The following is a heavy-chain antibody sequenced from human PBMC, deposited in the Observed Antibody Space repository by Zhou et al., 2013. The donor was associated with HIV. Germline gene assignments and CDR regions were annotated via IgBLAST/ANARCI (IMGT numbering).Heavy chain of an antibody. J-gene: IGHJ4*02. CDR3: ARPRSGIIDS. Sequence: QVQLQQWGAGLLKPSETLSLTCAVYGGSFSDYYWSWIRQTPGKGLEWIGEINHTGSANYNPSLKGRVTMSVDTSKNQFSLNLTSVAAADTAMFYCARPRSGIIDSWSQGTLVTVSS. CDR2: INHTGSA. V-gene: IGHV4-34*01. CDR1: GGSFSDYY.